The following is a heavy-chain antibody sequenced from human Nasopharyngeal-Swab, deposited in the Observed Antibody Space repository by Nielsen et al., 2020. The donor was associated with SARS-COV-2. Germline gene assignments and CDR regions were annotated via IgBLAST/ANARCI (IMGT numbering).Heavy chain of an antibody. V-gene: IGHV3-48*02. Sequence: GESLKISCAASGFTFSSYSMNWVRQAPGKGLEWISCITSSNTIYYADSVKGRFTISRDNAKNSLYLQMDSLRDGDTAVYYCARDPSRGWYGAFDIWGQGTMVTVFS. CDR2: ITSSNTI. D-gene: IGHD6-19*01. CDR3: ARDPSRGWYGAFDI. J-gene: IGHJ3*02. CDR1: GFTFSSYS.